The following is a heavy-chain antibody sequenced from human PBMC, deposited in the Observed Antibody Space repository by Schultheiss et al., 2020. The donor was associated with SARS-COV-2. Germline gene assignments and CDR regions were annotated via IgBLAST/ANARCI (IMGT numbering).Heavy chain of an antibody. J-gene: IGHJ3*02. CDR2: ISYDGSNK. Sequence: GGSLRLSCAASGFTFSSYAMHWVRQAPGKGLEWVAVISYDGSNKYYADSVKGRFTISRDNSKNTLYLQMNSLRAEDTAVYYCARDLPNTEQWLDGDAFDIWGQGTMVTVSS. CDR3: ARDLPNTEQWLDGDAFDI. D-gene: IGHD6-19*01. V-gene: IGHV3-30*07. CDR1: GFTFSSYA.